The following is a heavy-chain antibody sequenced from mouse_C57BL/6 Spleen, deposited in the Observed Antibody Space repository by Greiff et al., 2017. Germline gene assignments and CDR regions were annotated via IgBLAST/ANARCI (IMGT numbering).Heavy chain of an antibody. J-gene: IGHJ2*01. CDR3: ARRYYDYPYYVDY. CDR1: GYTFTSYW. Sequence: VQLQQSGAELAKPGASVKLSCKASGYTFTSYWMHWVKQRPGQGLEWIGYINPSSGYTKYNQKFKDKATLTADKSSSTAYMQLSSLTYEDSAVYYCARRYYDYPYYVDYWGQGTTLTVSS. V-gene: IGHV1-7*01. CDR2: INPSSGYT. D-gene: IGHD2-4*01.